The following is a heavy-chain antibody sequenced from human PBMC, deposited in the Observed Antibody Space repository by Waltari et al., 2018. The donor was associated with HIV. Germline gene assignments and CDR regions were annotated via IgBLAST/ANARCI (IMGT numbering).Heavy chain of an antibody. J-gene: IGHJ4*02. CDR3: ARDVTGTRFDY. CDR1: RGPLCSYY. CDR2: IYTSENT. D-gene: IGHD6-19*01. Sequence: QVQLQESGPGLVKPSETLSLPCTVPRGPLCSYYWSWIRQPAGKGLEWIGRIYTSENTNSNPSFKSRVTMSLDTSKNQFSLKLRAVTAADTAVYYCARDVTGTRFDYWGQGILVTVSS. V-gene: IGHV4-4*07.